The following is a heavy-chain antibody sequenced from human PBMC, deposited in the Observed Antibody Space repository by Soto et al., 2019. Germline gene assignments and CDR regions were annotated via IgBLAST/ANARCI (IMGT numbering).Heavy chain of an antibody. Sequence: SVKVSCKASGGTFSSYAISWVRQAPGQGLEWMGGIIPIFGTANYAQKFQGRVTITADESTSTAYMELSSLRSEDTAVYYCARSSRGYTVTTLEDAFDIWGQGTMVTV. D-gene: IGHD4-4*01. CDR2: IIPIFGTA. CDR3: ARSSRGYTVTTLEDAFDI. V-gene: IGHV1-69*13. J-gene: IGHJ3*02. CDR1: GGTFSSYA.